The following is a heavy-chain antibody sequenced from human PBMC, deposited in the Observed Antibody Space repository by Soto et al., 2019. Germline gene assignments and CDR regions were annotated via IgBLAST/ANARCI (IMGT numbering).Heavy chain of an antibody. CDR1: GGSFSGYY. CDR2: INHSGST. Sequence: QVQLQQWGAGLLKPSETLSLTCAVYGGSFSGYYWSWIRQPPGKGLEWIGEINHSGSTNYNPSLKSRITISVDTSKNQFAPKLSSVTAADTAVYYCARGSKPRFLEWLLYRYESAGAFDIWGQGTMVTVSS. D-gene: IGHD3-3*01. J-gene: IGHJ3*02. V-gene: IGHV4-34*01. CDR3: ARGSKPRFLEWLLYRYESAGAFDI.